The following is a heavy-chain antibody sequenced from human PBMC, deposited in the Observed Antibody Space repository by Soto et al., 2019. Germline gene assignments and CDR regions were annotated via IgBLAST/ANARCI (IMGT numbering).Heavy chain of an antibody. CDR3: AVIRVCLSGRRVEGMDV. V-gene: IGHV4-34*01. CDR2: INHSGST. D-gene: IGHD2-15*01. J-gene: IGHJ6*02. Sequence: QVQLQQWGAGLLKPSETLSLTCAVYGGSFSGYYWCWIRQPPGKGLAWIGEINHSGSTNYNPSLKSRVTISVETSKNQLSLKLSSVAAADTAVYYCAVIRVCLSGRRVEGMDVWGQGTTVTVSS. CDR1: GGSFSGYY.